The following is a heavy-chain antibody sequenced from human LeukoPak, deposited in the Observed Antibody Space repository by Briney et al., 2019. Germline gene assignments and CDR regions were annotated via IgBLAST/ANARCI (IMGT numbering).Heavy chain of an antibody. D-gene: IGHD4-11*01. CDR2: INHSGST. J-gene: IGHJ6*02. Sequence: PSETLSLTCAVYGGSFSGYYWSWIRQPPGKGLEWIGEINHSGSTNYNPSLKSRVTISVDTSKNQFSLKLSSVTAADTAVYYCARGQYGDYYYYYAMDVWGQGTTVTVSS. CDR3: ARGQYGDYYYYYAMDV. V-gene: IGHV4-34*01. CDR1: GGSFSGYY.